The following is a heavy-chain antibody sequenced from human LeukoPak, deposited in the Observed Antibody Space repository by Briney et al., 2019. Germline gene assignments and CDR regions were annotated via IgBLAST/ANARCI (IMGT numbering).Heavy chain of an antibody. CDR2: ISSSSSYI. J-gene: IGHJ4*02. V-gene: IGHV3-21*01. D-gene: IGHD6-6*01. CDR1: GFTFSSYS. CDR3: ASCSSSCFDY. Sequence: PGGSLRLSCAASGFTFSSYSMNWVRQAPGKGLEWVSSISSSSSYIYYADSVKGRFTISRDNAKNSLYLQMNSLRAEDTAVYYCASCSSSCFDYWGQGTLVTVSS.